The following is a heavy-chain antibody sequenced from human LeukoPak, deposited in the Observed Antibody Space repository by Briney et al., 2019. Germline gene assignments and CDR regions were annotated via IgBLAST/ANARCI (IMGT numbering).Heavy chain of an antibody. D-gene: IGHD5-18*01. J-gene: IGHJ4*02. CDR3: ARVPNPRNTYGYNDK. Sequence: ASVKVSCKASGYAFSDHGVNWVRQAPGQGLEWMGWISGYNGHTSYAQKFQGRVIVTTDRSTNTAYLELRSLRSDDTAVYYCARVPNPRNTYGYNDKWGQGTLVTVSS. CDR1: GYAFSDHG. V-gene: IGHV1-18*04. CDR2: ISGYNGHT.